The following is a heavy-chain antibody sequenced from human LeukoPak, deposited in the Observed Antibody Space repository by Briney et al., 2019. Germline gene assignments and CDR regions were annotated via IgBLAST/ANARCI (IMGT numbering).Heavy chain of an antibody. CDR1: GYTFTSYY. CDR3: ARRAYDFWSGYTDFDY. D-gene: IGHD3-3*01. Sequence: ASVKVSCKASGYTFTSYYMHWVRQAPGQGLEWMGIINPSGGSTSYAQKFRGRVTMTRDTSTSTVYMELSSLRSEDTAVYYCARRAYDFWSGYTDFDYWGQGTLVTVSS. J-gene: IGHJ4*02. CDR2: INPSGGST. V-gene: IGHV1-46*01.